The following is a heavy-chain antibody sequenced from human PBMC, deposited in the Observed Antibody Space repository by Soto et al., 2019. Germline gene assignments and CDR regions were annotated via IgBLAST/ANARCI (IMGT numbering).Heavy chain of an antibody. Sequence: QVQQQESGPGLLKPWETLSLTCSVSGGSISSYHWSWNRQPSGKGLEWLGRMYSTGNTNYNPSLKSRVTVTIYTSKNQFFLRLNSVTAADSAVYYCAREFGDNWNYEAYWGQGTAVTVSS. CDR2: MYSTGNT. D-gene: IGHD1-7*01. V-gene: IGHV4-4*07. CDR1: GGSISSYH. J-gene: IGHJ4*02. CDR3: AREFGDNWNYEAY.